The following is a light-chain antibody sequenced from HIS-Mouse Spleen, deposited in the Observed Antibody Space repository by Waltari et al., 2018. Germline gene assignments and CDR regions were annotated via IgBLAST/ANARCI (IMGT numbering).Light chain of an antibody. CDR1: QSVVYSSNNKNY. CDR2: WAS. CDR3: QQYYSTPFT. J-gene: IGKJ3*01. Sequence: DIVMTQSPDSLAVSLGERSTTHFKSSQSVVYSSNNKNYLAWYQQKPGQPPKLLIYWASTRESGVPDRFSGSGSGTDFTLTISSLQAEDVAVYYCQQYYSTPFTFGPGTKVDIK. V-gene: IGKV4-1*01.